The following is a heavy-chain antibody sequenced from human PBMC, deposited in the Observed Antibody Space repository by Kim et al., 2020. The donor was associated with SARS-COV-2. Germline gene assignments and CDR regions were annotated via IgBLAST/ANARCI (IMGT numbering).Heavy chain of an antibody. D-gene: IGHD3-10*01. J-gene: IGHJ4*02. CDR2: IIPIFGTA. Sequence: SVKVSCKASGGTFSSYAISWVRQAPGQGLEWMGGIIPIFGTANYAQKFQGRVTITADESTSTAYMELSSLRSEDTAVYYCARRTYYYGSGSPLDYWGQGTLVTVSS. CDR1: GGTFSSYA. CDR3: ARRTYYYGSGSPLDY. V-gene: IGHV1-69*13.